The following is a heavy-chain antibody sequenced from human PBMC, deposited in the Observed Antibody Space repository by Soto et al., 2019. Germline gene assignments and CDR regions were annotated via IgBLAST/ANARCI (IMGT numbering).Heavy chain of an antibody. Sequence: PGGSLRLSCAASGFTFSSYGMHWVRQAPGKGLEWVAVIWYDGSNKYYADSVKGRFTISRDNSKNTLYLQMNSLRAEDTAVYYCARDQYCSSTSCDSEGLFDIWGQGTMVTVS. J-gene: IGHJ3*02. D-gene: IGHD2-2*01. CDR2: IWYDGSNK. CDR3: ARDQYCSSTSCDSEGLFDI. V-gene: IGHV3-33*01. CDR1: GFTFSSYG.